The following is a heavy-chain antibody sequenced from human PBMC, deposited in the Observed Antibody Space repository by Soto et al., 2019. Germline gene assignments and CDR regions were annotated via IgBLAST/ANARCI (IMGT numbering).Heavy chain of an antibody. J-gene: IGHJ5*02. CDR1: GFTFSSYG. CDR2: IWYDGSNK. V-gene: IGHV3-33*01. CDR3: ARDRGQQQLVRGWVDP. D-gene: IGHD6-13*01. Sequence: QVQLVESGGGVVQPGRSLRLSCAASGFTFSSYGMHWVRQAPGKGLEWVAVIWYDGSNKYYADSVKGRFTLSRDNSKNXLDLQLNSLRAEDRAVYYCARDRGQQQLVRGWVDPWGQGTLVTVSS.